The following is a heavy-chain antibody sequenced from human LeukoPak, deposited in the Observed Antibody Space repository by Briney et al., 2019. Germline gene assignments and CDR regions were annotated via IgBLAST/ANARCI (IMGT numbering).Heavy chain of an antibody. J-gene: IGHJ1*01. CDR1: GFTFGDYA. CDR3: TRGYIVVVPAAPGRYSYGRDGYYFQH. Sequence: GGSLRLSCTASGFTFGDYAMSWVRQAPGKGLEWVGFIRSKAYGGTTEYAASVKGRFTISRDDSKSIAYLQMNSLKTEDTAVYYRTRGYIVVVPAAPGRYSYGRDGYYFQHWGQGTLVTVSS. D-gene: IGHD2-2*01. V-gene: IGHV3-49*04. CDR2: IRSKAYGGTT.